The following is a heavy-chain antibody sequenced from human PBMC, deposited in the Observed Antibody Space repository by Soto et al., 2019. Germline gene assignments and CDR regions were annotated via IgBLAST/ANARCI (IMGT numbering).Heavy chain of an antibody. V-gene: IGHV1-3*01. CDR2: INAGNGNT. Sequence: QVQLVQSGAEVKKPGASVKVSCKASGYTFTSYAMHWVRQAPGQRLEWMGWINAGNGNTKYSQKFQGRVTITRDTSASTAYMELSSLRSEDTAVYYCARDLMTTVVWNWFDPWGQGTLVTVSS. CDR1: GYTFTSYA. CDR3: ARDLMTTVVWNWFDP. J-gene: IGHJ5*02. D-gene: IGHD4-17*01.